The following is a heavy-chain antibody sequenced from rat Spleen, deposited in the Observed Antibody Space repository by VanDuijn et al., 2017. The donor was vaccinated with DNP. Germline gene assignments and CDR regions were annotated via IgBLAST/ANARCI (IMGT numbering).Heavy chain of an antibody. CDR1: GFTFSTAW. J-gene: IGHJ2*01. CDR3: ASPGY. Sequence: EIQLVESGGGLVQPGRSMRLSCAASGFTFSTAWMYWYRQFAEKRLEWVARIKPKSNNYATDYTDSVKGRFTISRDDSKSAIYLQMNNLKEEDTAIYYCASPGYWGQGVMVTVSS. CDR2: IKPKSNNYAT. V-gene: IGHV6-6*01. D-gene: IGHD3-8*01.